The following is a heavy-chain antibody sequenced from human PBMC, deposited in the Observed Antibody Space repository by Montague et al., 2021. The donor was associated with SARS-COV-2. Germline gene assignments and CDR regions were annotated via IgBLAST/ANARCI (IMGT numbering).Heavy chain of an antibody. CDR1: GFAFNNFA. J-gene: IGHJ6*02. V-gene: IGHV3-23*01. Sequence: SLRLSCAASGFAFNNFAMTWVRQPPGKGLEWVSSIFGSGAGTYYADSVKGRFTISRDNSKNTLYLQMNSLRAEDTAVYYCARIVSFYYGMDVWGQGTTVTVSS. CDR3: ARIVSFYYGMDV. CDR2: IFGSGAGT. D-gene: IGHD3-16*02.